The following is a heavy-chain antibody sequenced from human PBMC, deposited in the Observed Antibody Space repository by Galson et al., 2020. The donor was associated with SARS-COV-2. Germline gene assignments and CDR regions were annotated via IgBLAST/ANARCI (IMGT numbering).Heavy chain of an antibody. V-gene: IGHV2-5*02. CDR2: IYWDDDK. D-gene: IGHD3-10*01. Sequence: KMSGPTLVKPTQTLTLTCTFSGFSLSTSGVGVGWIRQPPGKALEWLALIYWDDDKRYSRSLKSRLTITKDTSKNQVVLTMTNMDPVDTATYYCAHSRTYYYGSGSYYSFDYWGQGTLVTVSS. CDR1: GFSLSTSGVG. CDR3: AHSRTYYYGSGSYYSFDY. J-gene: IGHJ4*02.